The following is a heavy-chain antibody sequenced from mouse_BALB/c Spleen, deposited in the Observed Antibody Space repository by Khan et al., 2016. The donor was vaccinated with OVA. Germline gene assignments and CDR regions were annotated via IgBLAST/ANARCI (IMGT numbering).Heavy chain of an antibody. CDR2: IDPENGNT. J-gene: IGHJ3*01. CDR1: GFNIKDYY. Sequence: VQLKQSGAELVRPGALVKLSCKASGFNIKDYYMHWVKQRPEQGLVWIGRIDPENGNTIYDPKFQGKASITSDTSSNTAYLQLSNLTSEDTAVYYCTRDGYSPWFAYWGQGTLVTVSA. V-gene: IGHV14-1*02. D-gene: IGHD2-3*01. CDR3: TRDGYSPWFAY.